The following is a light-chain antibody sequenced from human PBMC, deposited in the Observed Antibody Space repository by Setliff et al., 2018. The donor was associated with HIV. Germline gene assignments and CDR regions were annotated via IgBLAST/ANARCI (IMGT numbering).Light chain of an antibody. CDR3: RSYDSRPSYV. CDR1: SSNIGAGYD. Sequence: QSVLTQPPSVSGAPGQRVTISCTGSSSNIGAGYDVHWYQQLPGTAPKLLIYGNNNRPSGVPDRFSGSKSGTSASLAITGLQAEDEADYYCRSYDSRPSYVFGTGTKGTVL. CDR2: GNN. J-gene: IGLJ1*01. V-gene: IGLV1-40*01.